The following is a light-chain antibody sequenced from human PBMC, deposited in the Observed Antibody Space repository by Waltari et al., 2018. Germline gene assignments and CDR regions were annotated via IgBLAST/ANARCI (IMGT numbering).Light chain of an antibody. CDR3: QQYGTYPWT. Sequence: DIQMTQSPSTLSASVGDRVTITCRPIQIVSHWLAWYQQKPGKAPRLLIYKIANLETGVPSRFSGSGSGTEFTLTISSLQPDDFATYYCQQYGTYPWTFGQGTKVDVK. CDR1: QIVSHW. CDR2: KIA. J-gene: IGKJ1*01. V-gene: IGKV1-5*03.